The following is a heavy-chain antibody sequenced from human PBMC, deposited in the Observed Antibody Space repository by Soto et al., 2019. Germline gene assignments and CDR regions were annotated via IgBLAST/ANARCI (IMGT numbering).Heavy chain of an antibody. CDR3: ARDEFVVVPAATTRPDYYYYGMDV. Sequence: ASVKVSCKASGYTFTSYYMHWVRQAPGQGLEWMGIINPSGGSTSYAQKFQGRVTMTRDTSTSTVYMELSSLRSEDTAVYYCARDEFVVVPAATTRPDYYYYGMDVWCQGTTVTVSS. CDR1: GYTFTSYY. D-gene: IGHD2-2*01. V-gene: IGHV1-46*01. CDR2: INPSGGST. J-gene: IGHJ6*02.